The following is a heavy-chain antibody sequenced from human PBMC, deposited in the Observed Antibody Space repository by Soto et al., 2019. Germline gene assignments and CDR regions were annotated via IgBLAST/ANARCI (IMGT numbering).Heavy chain of an antibody. V-gene: IGHV3-9*01. CDR2: ISWNSGKV. Sequence: EMHLVESGGGLGQPGRSLTISCAASGFTFEDYTMQWVRQAPGKGLEWGSGISWNSGKVICADSVKGRFTISRDNAKNSLFLQMNSLRREDTALYYCAKMVTWDSSGYYQGGFDCWGQGTLVTVSS. D-gene: IGHD3-22*01. CDR1: GFTFEDYT. J-gene: IGHJ4*02. CDR3: AKMVTWDSSGYYQGGFDC.